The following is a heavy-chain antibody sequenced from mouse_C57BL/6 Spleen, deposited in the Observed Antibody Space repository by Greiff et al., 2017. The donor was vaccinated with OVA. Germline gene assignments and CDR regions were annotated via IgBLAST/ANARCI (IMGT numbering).Heavy chain of an antibody. CDR3: ARHEEDDYDGEVFDY. V-gene: IGHV1-62-2*01. CDR2: FYPGSGSI. CDR1: GYTFTEYT. D-gene: IGHD2-4*01. Sequence: QVQLQQSGAELVNPGASVKLSCKASGYTFTEYTIHWVKQRSGQGLEWIGWFYPGSGSIQSNEKFTAKATLTADKSSSTVYMERSRLTSEDSAVYCCARHEEDDYDGEVFDYWGQGTTRTVSS. J-gene: IGHJ2*01.